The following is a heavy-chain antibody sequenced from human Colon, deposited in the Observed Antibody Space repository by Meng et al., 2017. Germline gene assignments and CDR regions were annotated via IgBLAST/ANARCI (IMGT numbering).Heavy chain of an antibody. J-gene: IGHJ5*02. Sequence: QGPVQESGPDWVQPLQTLSLPCTVSGGSISSGDYYWSWIRQPPGKGLEWIGYIYYSGSTYSNASLKSRVTISIDRSKNQFSLKLSSVTAADTAVYYCARDRKHYGERGWFDPWGQGTLVTVSS. CDR3: ARDRKHYGERGWFDP. D-gene: IGHD4-17*01. CDR2: IYYSGST. CDR1: GGSISSGDYY. V-gene: IGHV4-30-4*01.